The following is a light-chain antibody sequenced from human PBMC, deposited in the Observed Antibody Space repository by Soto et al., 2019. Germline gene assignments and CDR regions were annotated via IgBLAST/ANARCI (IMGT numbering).Light chain of an antibody. J-gene: IGKJ5*01. CDR2: GAS. V-gene: IGKV3-20*01. Sequence: EIVLTQSPGTLSLSPGERATLSCRASQSVSSTYLAWYQQKPGQAPRPLIYGASSRATGIPDRFSGSGSGTDFTLTIIRLEPEDFAVYYCQQYVSSPPITFGQGTRLEIK. CDR1: QSVSSTY. CDR3: QQYVSSPPIT.